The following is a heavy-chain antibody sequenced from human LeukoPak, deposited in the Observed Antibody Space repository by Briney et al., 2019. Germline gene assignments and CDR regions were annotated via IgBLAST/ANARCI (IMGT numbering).Heavy chain of an antibody. D-gene: IGHD3-9*01. J-gene: IGHJ5*02. CDR2: IFTSGST. V-gene: IGHV4-61*02. CDR1: GGSISSGSYY. CDR3: ARGGYDILTGYWIWFDP. Sequence: PSETLSLTCTVSGGSISSGSYYWSWIRQPAGKGLEWIGRIFTSGSTKYNPSLKSRVTISVDTSKNQFSLKLSSVTAADTAVYYCARGGYDILTGYWIWFDPWGQGTLVTVSS.